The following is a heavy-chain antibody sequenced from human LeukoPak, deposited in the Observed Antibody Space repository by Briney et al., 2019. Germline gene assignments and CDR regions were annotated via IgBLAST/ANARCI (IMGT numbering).Heavy chain of an antibody. V-gene: IGHV1-8*02. CDR1: GYTFTSYY. J-gene: IGHJ4*02. D-gene: IGHD3-10*01. CDR3: ARDFGSGSYEDY. CDR2: MNPNSGNT. Sequence: ASVKVSCKASGYTFTSYYMHWVRQATGQGLEWMGWMNPNSGNTGYAQKFQGRVTMTRNTSISTAYMELSSLRSEDTAVYYCARDFGSGSYEDYWGQGTLVTVSS.